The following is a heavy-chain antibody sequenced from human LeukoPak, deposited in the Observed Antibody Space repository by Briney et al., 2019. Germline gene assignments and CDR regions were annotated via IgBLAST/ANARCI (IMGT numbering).Heavy chain of an antibody. CDR3: ARSRPAAIRGLEYFQH. V-gene: IGHV1-24*01. Sequence: ASVKVSCKVSGYTLTELSMHWVRQAPGKGLEWMGGFDPEDGETIYAQKFQGRVTMTEDTSTDTAYMELSSLRSEDTAVYYCARSRPAAIRGLEYFQHWGQGTLVTVSS. D-gene: IGHD2-2*02. J-gene: IGHJ1*01. CDR2: FDPEDGET. CDR1: GYTLTELS.